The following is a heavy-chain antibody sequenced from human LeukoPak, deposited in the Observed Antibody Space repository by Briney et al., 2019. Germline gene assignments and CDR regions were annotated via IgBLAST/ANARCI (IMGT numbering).Heavy chain of an antibody. CDR3: AKDGPTSSEYFQH. CDR1: GCTFSSYA. Sequence: GGSLRLSCAASGCTFSSYAMSWVRQAPGKGLEWVSTISGSGGSTYYADSVKGWFTISRDNSRNTLYLQMNSLRAEDTAVYYCAKDGPTSSEYFQHWGQGTLVTVSS. V-gene: IGHV3-23*01. CDR2: ISGSGGST. J-gene: IGHJ1*01.